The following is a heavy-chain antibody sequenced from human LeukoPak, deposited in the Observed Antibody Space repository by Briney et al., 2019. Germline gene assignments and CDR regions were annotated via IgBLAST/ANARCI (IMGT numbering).Heavy chain of an antibody. CDR1: GFTFTNFW. J-gene: IGHJ4*02. CDR3: ARRGWHDY. CDR2: IKEDGSEI. D-gene: IGHD6-19*01. V-gene: IGHV3-7*01. Sequence: PGGSLRLSCAASGFTFTNFWMSWVRQAPGKGLEWVANIKEDGSEIYYVDSVKGRFTISRDNAKNSLYLQMNSLKAEDTAVYYCARRGWHDYWGQGTLVTVSS.